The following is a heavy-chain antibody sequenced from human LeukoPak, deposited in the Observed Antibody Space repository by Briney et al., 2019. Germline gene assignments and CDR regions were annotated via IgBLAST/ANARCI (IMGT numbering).Heavy chain of an antibody. CDR2: IYPGDSDT. Sequence: GESLKISCKGTGYSFTSYWIGWVRQMPGKGLEWMGIIYPGDSDTRYSPSFQGQVTISADKSISTAYLQWSSLKASDTAMYYCARHGPYYGSGSYSLYWGQGTLVTVSS. CDR3: ARHGPYYGSGSYSLY. CDR1: GYSFTSYW. V-gene: IGHV5-51*01. J-gene: IGHJ4*02. D-gene: IGHD3-10*01.